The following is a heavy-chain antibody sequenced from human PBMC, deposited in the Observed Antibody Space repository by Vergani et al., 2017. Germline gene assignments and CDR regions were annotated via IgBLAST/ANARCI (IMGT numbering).Heavy chain of an antibody. Sequence: VQLVESGGGLVQPGRSLRLSCAASGFTFSSYGMHWVRQAPGKGLEWVAVIWYDGSNKYYADSVKGRFTISRDNSKNTLYLQMNSLRAEDTAVYYCAKGTKYDFWSGYFSQDYYGMDVWGQGTTVTVSS. CDR2: IWYDGSNK. CDR1: GFTFSSYG. J-gene: IGHJ6*02. D-gene: IGHD3-3*01. CDR3: AKGTKYDFWSGYFSQDYYGMDV. V-gene: IGHV3-33*06.